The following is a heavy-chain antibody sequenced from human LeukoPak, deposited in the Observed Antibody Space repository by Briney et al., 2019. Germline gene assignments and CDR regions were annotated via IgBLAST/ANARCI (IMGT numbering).Heavy chain of an antibody. J-gene: IGHJ4*02. CDR2: IIPILGIA. V-gene: IGHV1-69*04. D-gene: IGHD3/OR15-3a*01. CDR1: GGTFSSYA. CDR3: ARDRIGRTGFDY. Sequence: SVKVSCKASGGTFSSYAISWVRQAPGQGLEWMGRIIPILGIANYAQKFQGRVTITADKSTSTAYMELSSLRSDDTAVYYCARDRIGRTGFDYWGQGTLVTVSS.